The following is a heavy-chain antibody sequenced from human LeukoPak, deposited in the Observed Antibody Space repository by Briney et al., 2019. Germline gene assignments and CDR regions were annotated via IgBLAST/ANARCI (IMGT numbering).Heavy chain of an antibody. J-gene: IGHJ6*03. CDR1: GFTFSSYG. V-gene: IGHV3-30*02. CDR2: IRYDGSNK. D-gene: IGHD3-3*01. Sequence: PGGSLRLSCAASGFTFSSYGMHWVRQAPGKGLEWVAFIRYDGSNKYYADSVKGRFTISRDNSKNTLYLQMNSLRAEDTAVYYCAKDRFWSGYFAYMDVWGKGTTVTVSS. CDR3: AKDRFWSGYFAYMDV.